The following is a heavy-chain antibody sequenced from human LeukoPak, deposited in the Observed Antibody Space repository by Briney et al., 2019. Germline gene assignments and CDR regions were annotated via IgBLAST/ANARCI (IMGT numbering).Heavy chain of an antibody. CDR3: AIVGRTGPDDY. CDR2: IYYSGST. D-gene: IGHD7-27*01. Sequence: SETLSLTCTVSGGSISSSSYYWGWIRQPPGKGLEWIGSIYYSGSTYYNPSLKSRVTISVDTSKNQFSLKLSSVTAADTAVYCCAIVGRTGPDDYWGQRTLVIVSS. CDR1: GGSISSSSYY. J-gene: IGHJ4*02. V-gene: IGHV4-39*01.